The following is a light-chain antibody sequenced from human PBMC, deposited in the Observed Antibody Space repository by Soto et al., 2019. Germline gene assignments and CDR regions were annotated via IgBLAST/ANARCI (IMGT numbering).Light chain of an antibody. J-gene: IGKJ3*01. Sequence: EILWTKYPRTLSLSPGEGVTLSCRASQSVTVNSLAWYQQKPGQAPRLLIYAASTRAAAVPDRFTGSGSGTDFALTISRLEPEDFGVYYCQQYGDSPLTSGPGTKVDIK. CDR3: QQYGDSPLT. CDR1: QSVTVNS. V-gene: IGKV3-20*01. CDR2: AAS.